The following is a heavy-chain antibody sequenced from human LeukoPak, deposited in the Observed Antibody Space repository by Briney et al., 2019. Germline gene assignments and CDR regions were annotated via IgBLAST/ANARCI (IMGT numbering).Heavy chain of an antibody. V-gene: IGHV1-46*01. Sequence: ASVKVSCKASGYTFTSYYMHWVRQAPGQGLEWMGIINPGGGSTSYAQKFQGRVTMTRDMSTSTVYMEPSSLRSEDTAVYYCARSLSSGWYGYWGQGTLVTVSS. CDR2: INPGGGST. J-gene: IGHJ4*02. D-gene: IGHD6-19*01. CDR3: ARSLSSGWYGY. CDR1: GYTFTSYY.